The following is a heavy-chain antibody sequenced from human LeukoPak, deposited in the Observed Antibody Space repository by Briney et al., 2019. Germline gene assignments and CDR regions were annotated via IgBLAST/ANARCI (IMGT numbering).Heavy chain of an antibody. J-gene: IGHJ4*02. Sequence: GGSLRLSCAASGFIFSSYWMSWVRQVPGKGLEWVANIKQDGTETSYVDSVEGRFTISRDNAKNSLFRQMNSLRADDTALYYCARGVTSAWYLRYYFEYWGRGIMVTVSS. CDR3: ARGVTSAWYLRYYFEY. V-gene: IGHV3-7*03. D-gene: IGHD6-13*01. CDR2: IKQDGTET. CDR1: GFIFSSYW.